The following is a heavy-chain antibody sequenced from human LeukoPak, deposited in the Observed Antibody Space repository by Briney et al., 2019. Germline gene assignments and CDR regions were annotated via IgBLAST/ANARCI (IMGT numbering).Heavy chain of an antibody. CDR2: ISSSGSTI. CDR3: AKGGAPYSSGWYDHDAFDI. J-gene: IGHJ3*02. Sequence: GGSLRLSCAASGFTFSDYYMSWIRQAPGKGLEWVSYISSSGSTIYYADSVKGRFTISRDNAKNSLYLQMNSLRAEDTAVYYCAKGGAPYSSGWYDHDAFDIWGQGTMVTVSS. D-gene: IGHD6-19*01. V-gene: IGHV3-11*01. CDR1: GFTFSDYY.